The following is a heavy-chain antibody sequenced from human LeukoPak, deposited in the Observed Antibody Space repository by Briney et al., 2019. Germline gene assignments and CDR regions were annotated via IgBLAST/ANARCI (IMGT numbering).Heavy chain of an antibody. J-gene: IGHJ3*02. D-gene: IGHD3-22*01. CDR1: GYSISSCYY. CDR3: ARRLHSYDSSGYYNAFDI. Sequence: SETLSLTCAVSGYSISSCYYWGWIRQPPGEGLEWMGSIYHSGSTYYNPSLKSRVTISVDTSKNQFSLKLSSVTAADTAAYYCARRLHSYDSSGYYNAFDIWGQGTMVTVSS. CDR2: IYHSGST. V-gene: IGHV4-38-2*01.